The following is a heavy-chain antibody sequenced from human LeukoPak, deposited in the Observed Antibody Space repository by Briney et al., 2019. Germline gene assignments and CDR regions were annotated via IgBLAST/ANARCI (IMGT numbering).Heavy chain of an antibody. V-gene: IGHV3-30*18. D-gene: IGHD3-10*01. J-gene: IGHJ4*02. Sequence: PGGALRLSCAASGFTFSSYGMHWVRQRPGKGLEWVAFISYDGSKKFYTDSVKGRFTISRDNSKNTLYVQMNSLRAEDAAVYYCAKEITMVPSDYWGQGTLVTVSS. CDR1: GFTFSSYG. CDR3: AKEITMVPSDY. CDR2: ISYDGSKK.